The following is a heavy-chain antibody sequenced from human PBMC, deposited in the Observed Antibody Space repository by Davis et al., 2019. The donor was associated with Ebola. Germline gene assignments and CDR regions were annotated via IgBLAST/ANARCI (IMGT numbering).Heavy chain of an antibody. CDR1: GYTFTSYY. CDR2: INPSGGST. D-gene: IGHD3-10*01. CDR3: AREPGPLGSGSYLGWFDP. Sequence: ASVKVSCKASGYTFTSYYMHWVRQAPGQGLEWMGIINPSGGSTSYAQKFQGRVTMTRDTSTSTVYMELSSLRSEDTAVYYCAREPGPLGSGSYLGWFDPWGQGTLVTVSS. J-gene: IGHJ5*02. V-gene: IGHV1-46*01.